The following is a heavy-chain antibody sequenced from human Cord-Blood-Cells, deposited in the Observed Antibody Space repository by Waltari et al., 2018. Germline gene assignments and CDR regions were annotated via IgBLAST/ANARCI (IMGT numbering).Heavy chain of an antibody. CDR1: GYTFTSYD. CDR2: MNPNSGNT. V-gene: IGHV1-8*01. CDR3: ATHWAHDAFDI. D-gene: IGHD7-27*01. J-gene: IGHJ3*02. Sequence: QVQLVQPGAEVKKPGASVKVSCKASGYTFTSYDINWVRQDTGQGLEWMGWMNPNSGNTGYAQEFQGRVTMTRNTSISTGYMELSSLRSEDTAVYYCATHWAHDAFDIWGQGTMVTVSS.